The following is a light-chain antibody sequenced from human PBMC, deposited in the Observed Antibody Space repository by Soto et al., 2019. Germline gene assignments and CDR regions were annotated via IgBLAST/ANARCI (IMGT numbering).Light chain of an antibody. J-gene: IGKJ1*01. V-gene: IGKV3-15*01. CDR2: GAS. CDR3: QQYNDWWT. CDR1: QSVSSY. Sequence: DIVLTQSPGTLSLSPGERATLSCRASQSVSSYLAWYQQKPGQAPRLLIYGASTRATGIPARFSGSGSGTEFTLTISSLQSEDFAVYYCQQYNDWWTFGQGTKVDI.